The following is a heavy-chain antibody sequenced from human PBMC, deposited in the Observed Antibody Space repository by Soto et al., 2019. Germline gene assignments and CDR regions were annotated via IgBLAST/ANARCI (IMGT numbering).Heavy chain of an antibody. CDR3: AKDQGSSWYEIDS. CDR2: ISGSGGST. CDR1: GFTFSNYA. D-gene: IGHD6-13*01. Sequence: EVQLLESGGGLVQPGGSLRLSCAASGFTFSNYAVTWVRQAPGKGLEWVSTISGSGGSTYYADSVNGRFTISRDNSKNTLYLQMNSLRAEDTGVYYCAKDQGSSWYEIDSWGQGTLVTVSS. J-gene: IGHJ4*02. V-gene: IGHV3-23*01.